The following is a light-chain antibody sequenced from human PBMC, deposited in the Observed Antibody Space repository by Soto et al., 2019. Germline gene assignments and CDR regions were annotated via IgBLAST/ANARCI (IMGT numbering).Light chain of an antibody. J-gene: IGKJ3*01. Sequence: EIVLTQSPGTLSLSPGERATLSCRASQSVSSSYLAWYQPKPGQAPRLLIYGASSRATGIPDRFSGSGSGTDFTLTISRLEPEDSAVYYCQQYASAPFSLGPGTKVDIK. CDR1: QSVSSSY. CDR3: QQYASAPFS. CDR2: GAS. V-gene: IGKV3-20*01.